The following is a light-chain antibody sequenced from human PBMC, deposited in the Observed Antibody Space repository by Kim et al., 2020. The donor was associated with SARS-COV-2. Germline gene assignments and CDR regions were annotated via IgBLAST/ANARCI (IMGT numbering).Light chain of an antibody. Sequence: PGKGATLSFWPSQIVGICYSGYYHRKPSHSPRFLNYGPSSRATVIPGRFSGRWAETDFTLTISILEPDDFEFYYCQQYDSSPTFGEGTKVEIK. J-gene: IGKJ4*01. CDR3: QQYDSSPT. V-gene: IGKV3-20*01. CDR1: QIVGICY. CDR2: GPS.